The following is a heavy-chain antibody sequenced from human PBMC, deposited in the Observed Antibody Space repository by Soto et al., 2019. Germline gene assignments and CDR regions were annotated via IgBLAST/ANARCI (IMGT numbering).Heavy chain of an antibody. CDR1: GFTFSSYE. D-gene: IGHD3-3*01. CDR2: ISSSGSTI. V-gene: IGHV3-48*03. J-gene: IGHJ6*02. CDR3: AREGRTIFGGTYYYYGMDV. Sequence: EVQLVESGGGLVQPGGSLRLSCAASGFTFSSYEMTWVRQAPGKGLEWVSYISSSGSTIYYADSVKGRFTISRDNAKNSLYLQMNSLRAEDTAVYYCAREGRTIFGGTYYYYGMDVWGQGTTVTVSS.